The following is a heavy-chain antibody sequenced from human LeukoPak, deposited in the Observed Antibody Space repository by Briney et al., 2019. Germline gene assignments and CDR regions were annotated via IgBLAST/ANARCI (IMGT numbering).Heavy chain of an antibody. CDR1: GGSISSSSYY. J-gene: IGHJ4*02. V-gene: IGHV4-39*07. CDR2: IYYSGST. Sequence: PSETLSLTCTVSGGSISSSSYYWGWIRQPPRTGLEWIGSIYYSGSTYYNPSLKSRVTISVDTSKNQFSLKLSSVTAADTAVYYCARDYAGNDYWGQGTLVTVSS. CDR3: ARDYAGNDY. D-gene: IGHD2-2*01.